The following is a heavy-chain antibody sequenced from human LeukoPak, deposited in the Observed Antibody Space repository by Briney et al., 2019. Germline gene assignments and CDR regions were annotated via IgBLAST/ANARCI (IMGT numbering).Heavy chain of an antibody. J-gene: IGHJ4*02. CDR1: GGSISSGGYY. D-gene: IGHD3-3*01. CDR2: IYYSGST. CDR3: ARRHDFWSGYFDY. Sequence: SQTLSLTCTVSGGSISSGGYYWSWIRQHPGKGLEWIGYIYYSGSTYYNPSLKSRVTISVDTSKNQFSLKLSSVTAADTAVYYCARRHDFWSGYFDYWGQGTLVTVSS. V-gene: IGHV4-31*03.